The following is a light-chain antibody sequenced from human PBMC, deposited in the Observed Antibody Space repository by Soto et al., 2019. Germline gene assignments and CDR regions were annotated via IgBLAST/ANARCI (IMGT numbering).Light chain of an antibody. CDR2: GAS. J-gene: IGKJ2*01. V-gene: IGKV3-20*01. CDR3: QQYGSSPYT. Sequence: EIVLTQSPGTLSLSPGERATLSCRASQSVTNSNVAWYQQKPGQAPRLLIYGASSRATGIPDRFSGSGSGTDFTLTISRLEPEDFAVYYCQQYGSSPYTFGQGTKLEI. CDR1: QSVTNSN.